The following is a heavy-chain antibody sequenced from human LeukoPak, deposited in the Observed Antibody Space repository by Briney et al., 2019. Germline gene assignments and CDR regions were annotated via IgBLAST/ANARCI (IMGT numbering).Heavy chain of an antibody. V-gene: IGHV3-23*01. CDR3: AKWGDYDILTGYYVSDF. CDR2: ITGSGDTT. Sequence: GGSLRLSCAASGFIFRNYAMSWVRQAPGKGLEWVSAITGSGDTTYYADSVKGRFTISRDNSKNTLYVEMNTLRAEDTAVYYCAKWGDYDILTGYYVSDFWGQGTLVTASS. CDR1: GFIFRNYA. J-gene: IGHJ4*02. D-gene: IGHD3-9*01.